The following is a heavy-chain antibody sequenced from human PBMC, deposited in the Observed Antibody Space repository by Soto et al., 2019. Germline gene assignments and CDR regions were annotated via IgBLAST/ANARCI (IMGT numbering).Heavy chain of an antibody. D-gene: IGHD2-8*01. J-gene: IGHJ4*02. CDR3: AREWSYFDY. Sequence: QVQLQESGPGLVKPSETLSLTCTVSGGSVSSGTYYWSWIRQPPGKGLEWIGYISYSGSTDYNPSIKSRVTISVDTSKNQFSLKLNSVTAADTAVYYCAREWSYFDYWGQGTLVTVSA. CDR2: ISYSGST. V-gene: IGHV4-61*01. CDR1: GGSVSSGTYY.